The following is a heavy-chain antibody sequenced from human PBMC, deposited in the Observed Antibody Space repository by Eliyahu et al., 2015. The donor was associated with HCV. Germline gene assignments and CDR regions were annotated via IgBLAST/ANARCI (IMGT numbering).Heavy chain of an antibody. CDR3: ARLLGRGVDTVY. Sequence: QVQLVESGGGVVQPGRSLRLSCAASGFTFSXYGMHWVRQAPGKGLEGVAVIWYDGSNKYYADSVKGRFTISRDNSKNTLYLQMNSLRAEDTAVYYCARLLGRGVDTVYWGQGTLVTVSS. J-gene: IGHJ4*02. CDR1: GFTFSXYG. D-gene: IGHD5-18*01. CDR2: IWYDGSNK. V-gene: IGHV3-33*01.